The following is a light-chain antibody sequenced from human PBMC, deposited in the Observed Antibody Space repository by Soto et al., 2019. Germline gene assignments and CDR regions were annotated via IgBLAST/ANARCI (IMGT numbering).Light chain of an antibody. V-gene: IGLV2-18*02. CDR2: DVS. CDR3: SSYTGSSTLVV. J-gene: IGLJ2*01. CDR1: SSDIGRYNH. Sequence: QSALTQPPSVSGSPGQSVSISCTGTSSDIGRYNHVSWYQQPPGTAPKLMIYDVSNRPSGVPDRFSGSKSGNTASLTSSWIQAEDAAEYYCSSYTGSSTLVVFGGGTKLTVL.